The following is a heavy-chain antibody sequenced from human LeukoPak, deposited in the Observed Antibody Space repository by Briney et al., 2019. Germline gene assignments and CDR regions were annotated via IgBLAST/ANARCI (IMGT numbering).Heavy chain of an antibody. Sequence: PGGSLRLPCAAPGFTVRSYAMNWVPQAPGKGLEWVSTISDSGGSTYYADSVKGRFTISRDNSKNTLYLQVNSLRAEGAAVYYCAKDLIPSVVWGQGTLVTVSS. CDR3: AKDLIPSVV. D-gene: IGHD5/OR15-5a*01. CDR2: ISDSGGST. J-gene: IGHJ4*02. CDR1: GFTVRSYA. V-gene: IGHV3-23*01.